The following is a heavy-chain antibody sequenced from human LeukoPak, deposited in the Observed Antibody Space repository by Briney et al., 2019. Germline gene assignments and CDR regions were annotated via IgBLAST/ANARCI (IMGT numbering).Heavy chain of an antibody. CDR3: AREKRDSGSYYYFDY. D-gene: IGHD1-26*01. CDR2: INPSGGST. V-gene: IGHV1-46*01. CDR1: RYTFTSYY. Sequence: ASVKVSCKASRYTFTSYYMHWVRQAPGQGLEWMGIINPSGGSTSYAQKFQGRVTMTRDTSTSTVYMELSSLRSEDTAVYYCAREKRDSGSYYYFDYWGQGTLVTVSS. J-gene: IGHJ4*02.